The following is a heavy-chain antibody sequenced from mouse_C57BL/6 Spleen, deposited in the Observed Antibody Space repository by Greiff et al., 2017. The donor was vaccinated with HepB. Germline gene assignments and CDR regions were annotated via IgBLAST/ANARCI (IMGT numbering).Heavy chain of an antibody. CDR2: INPNNGGT. CDR1: GYTFTDYN. V-gene: IGHV1-22*01. CDR3: ARGTGSAFDY. D-gene: IGHD4-1*01. J-gene: IGHJ2*01. Sequence: EVQLQQSGPELVKPGASVKMSCKASGYTFTDYNMHWVKQSNGKSLEWIGYINPNNGGTSYNQKFKGKATLTVNKSSSTAYMELRSLTSEDSAVDDCARGTGSAFDYWGQGTTLTVSS.